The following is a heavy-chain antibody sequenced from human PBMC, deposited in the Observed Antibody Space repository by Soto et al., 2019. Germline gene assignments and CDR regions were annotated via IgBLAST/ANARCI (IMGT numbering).Heavy chain of an antibody. CDR3: ARSGDSYGFFDY. Sequence: SVKLSFEASVGTVSSYATVWLRQAPGQGLEGMGRMLPIFGTANYAQKFQGRVTITADESTSTAYMELSSLRSGDTAVYYCARSGDSYGFFDYWGPGTLVTVS. J-gene: IGHJ4*02. V-gene: IGHV1-69*13. D-gene: IGHD5-18*01. CDR1: VGTVSSYA. CDR2: MLPIFGTA.